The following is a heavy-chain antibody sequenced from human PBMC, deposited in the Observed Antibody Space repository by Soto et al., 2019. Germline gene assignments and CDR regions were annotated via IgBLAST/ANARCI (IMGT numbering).Heavy chain of an antibody. CDR3: ARDRSVFGVVISNGMDV. CDR2: ISAYNGNT. V-gene: IGHV1-18*01. CDR1: GYTFTSYG. Sequence: ASVKVSCKASGYTFTSYGISWVRQAPGQGLEWMGWISAYNGNTNYAQKLQGRVTMTTDTSTSTAYMELRSLRSDDTAVYYCARDRSVFGVVISNGMDVWGQGTTVTVSS. D-gene: IGHD3-3*02. J-gene: IGHJ6*02.